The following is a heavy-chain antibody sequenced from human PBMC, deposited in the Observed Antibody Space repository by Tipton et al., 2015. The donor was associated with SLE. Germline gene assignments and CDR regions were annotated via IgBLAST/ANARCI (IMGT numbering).Heavy chain of an antibody. Sequence: QSGPEVKKPGSSAKVSCKTSGSSFNTYTLNWVRQAPGQGLEWVGGITPVFQTPNYAPKFQGRVSITTDESTSTVFLELTSLRSDDTAVYFCAREGMSAAVNPLDYWGQGTLVTVSS. CDR3: AREGMSAAVNPLDY. CDR2: ITPVFQTP. D-gene: IGHD4-17*01. V-gene: IGHV1-69*05. CDR1: GSSFNTYT. J-gene: IGHJ4*02.